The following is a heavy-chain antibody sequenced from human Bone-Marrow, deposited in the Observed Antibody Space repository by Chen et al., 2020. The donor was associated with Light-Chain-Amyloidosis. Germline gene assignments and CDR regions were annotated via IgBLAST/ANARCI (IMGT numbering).Heavy chain of an antibody. D-gene: IGHD4-17*01. Sequence: QVQLVESGGGVVQPGRSLRLSCAASGFTFSSYAMHWVRQAPGKGLECVAVVIDDGSNKHYADSVKGRFTISRDNSKNTLYLQMDSLRAEDTALYYCARIGVTTGFDYWGQGTVVTVSS. CDR3: ARIGVTTGFDY. V-gene: IGHV3-30*04. CDR1: GFTFSSYA. J-gene: IGHJ4*02. CDR2: VIDDGSNK.